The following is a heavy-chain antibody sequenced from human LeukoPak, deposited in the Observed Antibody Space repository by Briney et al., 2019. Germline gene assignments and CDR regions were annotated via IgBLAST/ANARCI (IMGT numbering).Heavy chain of an antibody. V-gene: IGHV4-59*01. CDR2: NYYSGST. J-gene: IGHJ4*02. Sequence: SETLSLTCTVSGGSISSYYWSWIRQPPGKGLEWIGYNYYSGSTSYNPSLKSRVTISVDASKNQFSLKLSSVTAADTAVYYCARLYDFSHFDYWGQGTLVTVSS. CDR3: ARLYDFSHFDY. D-gene: IGHD3-3*01. CDR1: GGSISSYY.